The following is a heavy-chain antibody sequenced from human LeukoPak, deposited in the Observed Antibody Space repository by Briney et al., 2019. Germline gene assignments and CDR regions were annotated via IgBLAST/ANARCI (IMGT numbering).Heavy chain of an antibody. V-gene: IGHV3-48*01. CDR3: AKVIEWLSTTDAFDF. Sequence: GGSLRLSCAASGFTFSSYNMNWVRQTPGKGLEWVSYITGSSTTIYYADSVKVRLTISRDNSKNTLYLQMNSLRAEDTDVYYCAKVIEWLSTTDAFDFWGQGTMVTVSS. CDR1: GFTFSSYN. D-gene: IGHD5-12*01. CDR2: ITGSSTTI. J-gene: IGHJ3*01.